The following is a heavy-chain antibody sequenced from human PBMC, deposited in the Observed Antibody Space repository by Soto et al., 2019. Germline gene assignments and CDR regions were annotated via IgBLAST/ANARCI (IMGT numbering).Heavy chain of an antibody. D-gene: IGHD6-19*01. CDR2: LNSDGSNT. V-gene: IGHV3-74*02. J-gene: IGHJ4*02. CDR1: GFTFSNYW. Sequence: EVQLVESGGGLVKPGGSLRLSCVGSGFTFSNYWMHWVRQTPGEGLVWVSRLNSDGSNTDYADSVKGRFSISRDNAKNTVYLQMNSLRADDTALYYCARGAKGQWLVDFWGQGTRVTVSS. CDR3: ARGAKGQWLVDF.